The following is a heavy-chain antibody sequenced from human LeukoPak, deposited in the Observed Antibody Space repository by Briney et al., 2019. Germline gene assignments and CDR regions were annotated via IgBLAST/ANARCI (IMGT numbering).Heavy chain of an antibody. V-gene: IGHV3-23*01. Sequence: PGGSLRLSCAASGFTFSSYAMSWVRQAPGKGLEWVSAISDSGGSTYYADSVKGRFTISRDNSKNTLYLQMNSLRAEDTAVYYCARDVKLTGDIAFDIWGQGTMVTVSS. D-gene: IGHD7-27*01. J-gene: IGHJ3*02. CDR3: ARDVKLTGDIAFDI. CDR1: GFTFSSYA. CDR2: ISDSGGST.